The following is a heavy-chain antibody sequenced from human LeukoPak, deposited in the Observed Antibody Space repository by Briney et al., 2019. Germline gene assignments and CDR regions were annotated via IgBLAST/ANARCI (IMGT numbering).Heavy chain of an antibody. CDR1: GYTPNRYG. CDR2: ISAYNGNT. D-gene: IGHD3-10*01. CDR3: ARDFARSGPYGY. J-gene: IGHJ4*02. Sequence: ASVPVSCQDSGYTPNRYGFSWLRQAPGQGLKWMGWISAYNGNTNYAQNLQGRVTMTTDTSTSTAYMELRSLRSDDTAVYYCARDFARSGPYGYWGQGTLVTVSS. V-gene: IGHV1-18*01.